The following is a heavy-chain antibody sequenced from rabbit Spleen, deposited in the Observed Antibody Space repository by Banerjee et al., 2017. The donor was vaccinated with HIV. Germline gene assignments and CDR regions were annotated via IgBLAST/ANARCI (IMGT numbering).Heavy chain of an antibody. J-gene: IGHJ4*01. CDR2: IYTGNGSA. D-gene: IGHD6-1*01. CDR1: GFSFSRSYD. Sequence: QQLVESGGGLVKPGASLTLTCTASGFSFSRSYDMCWVRQAPGKGLEWIGCIYTGNGSAYYASWAKGRFTISKTSSTTVTLQMTSLTAADTATYFCARSTGGIAYVPYFNLWGPGTLVTVS. CDR3: ARSTGGIAYVPYFNL. V-gene: IGHV1S40*01.